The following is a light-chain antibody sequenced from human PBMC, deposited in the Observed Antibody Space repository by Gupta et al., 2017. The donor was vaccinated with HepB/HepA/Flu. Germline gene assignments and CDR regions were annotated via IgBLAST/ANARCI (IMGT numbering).Light chain of an antibody. Sequence: EIVLTQSPGTLSLSPGERATLSCRASQSVSSNSVVWYQQKPGQAPTLLIYGASSRATGIPDRFSGSGSGTDFTLTISRLEPEDFAVYYCQQYGSSPITFGQGTRLEIK. CDR2: GAS. V-gene: IGKV3-20*01. CDR1: QSVSSNS. J-gene: IGKJ5*01. CDR3: QQYGSSPIT.